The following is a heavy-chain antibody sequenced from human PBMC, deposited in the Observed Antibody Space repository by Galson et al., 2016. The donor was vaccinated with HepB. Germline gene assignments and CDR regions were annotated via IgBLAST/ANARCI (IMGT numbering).Heavy chain of an antibody. CDR1: GFTFSSYA. V-gene: IGHV3-23*01. CDR2: ISGSGGTK. CDR3: AKEPNYDFWSGHPFDY. Sequence: SLRLSCAASGFTFSSYALSWVRQAPGEGLEWVSVISGSGGTKYYADSVKGRFTISRDNTKNALYLQMNRLRAEATAVYYCAKEPNYDFWSGHPFDYWGQGTLVTVSS. D-gene: IGHD3-3*01. J-gene: IGHJ4*02.